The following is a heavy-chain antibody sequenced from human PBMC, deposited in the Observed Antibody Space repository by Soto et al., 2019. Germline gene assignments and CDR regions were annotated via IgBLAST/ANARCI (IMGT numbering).Heavy chain of an antibody. CDR2: ISGSGGST. V-gene: IGHV3-23*01. J-gene: IGHJ6*02. CDR1: EFTFSSYA. CDR3: AKDRIAAAGNSGYYYYGMDV. D-gene: IGHD6-13*01. Sequence: GGSLRLSCAASEFTFSSYAMSWVRQAPGKGLEWVSAISGSGGSTYYADSVKGRFTISRDNSKNTLYLQMNSLRAEDTAVYYCAKDRIAAAGNSGYYYYGMDVWGQGTTVTVSS.